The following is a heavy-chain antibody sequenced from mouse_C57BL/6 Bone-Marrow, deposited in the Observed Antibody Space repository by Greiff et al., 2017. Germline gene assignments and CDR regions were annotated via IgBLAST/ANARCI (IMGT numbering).Heavy chain of an antibody. CDR2: IHPNSGST. D-gene: IGHD2-3*01. CDR3: ARSGGYYPAWCAY. Sequence: QVQLQQPGAELVKPGASVKLSCKASGYTFTSYWMHWVKQRPGQGLEWIGMIHPNSGSTNYNEKFKSKATLTVDKSSSTAYMQLSSLTSEDSAVYYCARSGGYYPAWCAYWGQGTLVTVSA. CDR1: GYTFTSYW. J-gene: IGHJ3*01. V-gene: IGHV1-64*01.